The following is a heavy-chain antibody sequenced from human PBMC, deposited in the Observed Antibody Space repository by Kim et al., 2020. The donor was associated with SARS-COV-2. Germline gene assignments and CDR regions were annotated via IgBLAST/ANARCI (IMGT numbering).Heavy chain of an antibody. CDR2: ISYDGSNK. CDR1: GFTFSSYG. V-gene: IGHV3-30*18. CDR3: AKEPPPNVDTAMVPPGY. D-gene: IGHD5-18*01. J-gene: IGHJ4*02. Sequence: GGSLRLSCAASGFTFSSYGMHWVRQAPGKGLEWVAVISYDGSNKYYADSVKGRFTISRDNSKNTLYLQMNSLRAEDTAVYYCAKEPPPNVDTAMVPPGYWGQGTLVTVSS.